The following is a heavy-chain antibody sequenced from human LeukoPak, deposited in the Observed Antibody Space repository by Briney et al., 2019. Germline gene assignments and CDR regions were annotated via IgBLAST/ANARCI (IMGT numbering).Heavy chain of an antibody. Sequence: SETLSLTCAVYGGSFSGYYWSWIRQPPGKGLEWIGYIYYSGSTNYNPSLKSRVTISVDTSKNQFSLKLSSVTAADTAVYYCARLMASDYGDYVVAFDIWGQGTMVTVSS. D-gene: IGHD4-17*01. CDR2: IYYSGST. CDR1: GGSFSGYY. V-gene: IGHV4-59*08. CDR3: ARLMASDYGDYVVAFDI. J-gene: IGHJ3*02.